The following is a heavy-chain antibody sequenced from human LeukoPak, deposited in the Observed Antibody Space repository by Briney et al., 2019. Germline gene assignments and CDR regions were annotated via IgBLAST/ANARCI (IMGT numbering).Heavy chain of an antibody. J-gene: IGHJ3*02. CDR2: IYHSGST. CDR3: ASLITMVRGVMPFAFDI. D-gene: IGHD3-10*01. V-gene: IGHV4-30-2*01. CDR1: GGSISSGGYS. Sequence: PSETLSLTCAVSGGSISSGGYSWSCIRRPPGKGLEWIGYIYHSGSTYYNPSLKSRVTISVDRSKNQFSLKLSSVTAADTAVYYCASLITMVRGVMPFAFDIWGQGTMVTVSS.